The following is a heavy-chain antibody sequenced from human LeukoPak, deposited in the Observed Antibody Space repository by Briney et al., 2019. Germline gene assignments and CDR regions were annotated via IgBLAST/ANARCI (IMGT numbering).Heavy chain of an antibody. V-gene: IGHV4-31*03. D-gene: IGHD6-6*01. CDR1: GGSISSGGYY. Sequence: SQTLSLTCTVSGGSISSGGYYWSWIRQHPGKGLEWIGYIYYSGSTYYNPSLKSRVTISVDTSKNQFSLKLSSVTAADTAVYYCARSSSSSLSLFDYRGQGTLVTVSS. CDR2: IYYSGST. CDR3: ARSSSSSLSLFDY. J-gene: IGHJ4*02.